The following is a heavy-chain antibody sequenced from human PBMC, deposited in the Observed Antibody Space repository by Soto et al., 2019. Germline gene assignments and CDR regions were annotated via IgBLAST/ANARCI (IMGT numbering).Heavy chain of an antibody. V-gene: IGHV2-5*02. J-gene: IGHJ4*02. CDR3: GHAYGGRSLY. Sequence: HITLKESGPTLVKPTQTLTLTCTFSGFTLTTDRVGVGWIRQPPGEALEWLAVIYWDDSKTYRPSLESRLTITKDTSKTQVALTMTNMDSLDTATYYCGHAYGGRSLYWGQGTLVTVSS. CDR1: GFTLTTDRVG. D-gene: IGHD1-26*01. CDR2: IYWDDSK.